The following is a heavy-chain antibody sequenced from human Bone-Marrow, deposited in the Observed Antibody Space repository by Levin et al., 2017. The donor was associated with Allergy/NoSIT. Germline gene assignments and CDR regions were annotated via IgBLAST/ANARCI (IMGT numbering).Heavy chain of an antibody. CDR1: GFTFGDYY. J-gene: IGHJ4*02. D-gene: IGHD6-13*01. Sequence: PGESLKISCAASGFTFGDYYMTWIRQAPGKGLEWISYISGSGTIISSADSVKGRFVISRDNAKNSLYLQMNSLRAEDTAVYYCAKYYGGSRWLYHFDYWGQGTLVTVSS. CDR2: ISGSGTII. CDR3: AKYYGGSRWLYHFDY. V-gene: IGHV3-11*01.